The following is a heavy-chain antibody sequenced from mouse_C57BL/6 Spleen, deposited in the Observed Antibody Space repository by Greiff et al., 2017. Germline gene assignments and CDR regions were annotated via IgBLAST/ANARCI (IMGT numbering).Heavy chain of an antibody. V-gene: IGHV10-3*01. D-gene: IGHD2-4*01. CDR2: IRSKSSNYAT. CDR1: GFTFNTYA. Sequence: EVMLVESGGGLVQPKGSLKLSCAASGFTFNTYAMHWVRQAPGTGLEWVARIRSKSSNYATYYADSVKDRFTISRDDSLSMLYLQMNNLKTEDTAMYCCVEDYDGAWFAYRGQGALGTVSA. J-gene: IGHJ3*01. CDR3: VEDYDGAWFAY.